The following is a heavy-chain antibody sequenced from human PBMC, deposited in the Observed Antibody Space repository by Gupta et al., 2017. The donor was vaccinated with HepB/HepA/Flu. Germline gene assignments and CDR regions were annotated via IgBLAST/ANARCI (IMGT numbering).Heavy chain of an antibody. CDR3: ARVGIGSGWYNGLSGNFDY. V-gene: IGHV1-2*02. J-gene: IGHJ4*02. CDR1: GYTFNVYY. D-gene: IGHD6-19*01. CDR2: IYPNSGDT. Sequence: QVQLVQSGAEVKKPGASVKVSCQASGYTFNVYYLHWVRQAPGQGLEWLGWIYPNSGDTNYAQEFQGRVTMTRDTSISTAYMELITLRSDDTAVYYCARVGIGSGWYNGLSGNFDYWGQGTLVTVSS.